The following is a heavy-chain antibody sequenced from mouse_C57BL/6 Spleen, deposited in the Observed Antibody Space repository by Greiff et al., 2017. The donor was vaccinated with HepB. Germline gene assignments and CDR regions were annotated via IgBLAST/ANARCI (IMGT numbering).Heavy chain of an antibody. V-gene: IGHV1-72*01. D-gene: IGHD1-1*01. CDR3: ARSDYGSVDGVYYAMDY. CDR1: GYTFTSYW. CDR2: IDPNSGGT. J-gene: IGHJ4*01. Sequence: QVQLQQPGAELVKPGASVKLSCKASGYTFTSYWMHWVKQRPGRGLEWIGRIDPNSGGTKYNEKLKSKATLTVDKPSSTAYMQLSSLTSEDSAVYYCARSDYGSVDGVYYAMDYWGQGTSVTVSS.